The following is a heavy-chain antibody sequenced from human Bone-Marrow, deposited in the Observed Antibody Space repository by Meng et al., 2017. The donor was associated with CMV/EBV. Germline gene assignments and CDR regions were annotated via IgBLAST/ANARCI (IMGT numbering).Heavy chain of an antibody. V-gene: IGHV3-48*04. CDR3: GNQGNCNSGSCYSTNDGFDI. CDR2: ISSSSSTI. Sequence: GGSLSLSCAASGFTFSSYSMNWVRQAPGKGLEWVSYISSSSSTIYYADSVKGRFTISRDNAKYSLYLQMNSLRAEDTAVYYFGNQGNCNSGSCYSTNDGFDIWGQGEMVNVSS. D-gene: IGHD2-15*01. CDR1: GFTFSSYS. J-gene: IGHJ3*02.